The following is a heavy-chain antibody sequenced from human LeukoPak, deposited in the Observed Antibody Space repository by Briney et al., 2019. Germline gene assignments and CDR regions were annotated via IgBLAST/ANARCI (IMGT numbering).Heavy chain of an antibody. J-gene: IGHJ4*02. CDR1: GYSFTSYW. Sequence: GESLKISCKGSGYSFTSYWIGWVRQMPGKGLEWMGIIYPGDSDTRYSPSFQGQVTISADKSISTAYLQWSSLKASDTAKYYCARLYYYDSSGYYPFDYWGQGTLVTVSS. CDR2: IYPGDSDT. V-gene: IGHV5-51*01. CDR3: ARLYYYDSSGYYPFDY. D-gene: IGHD3-22*01.